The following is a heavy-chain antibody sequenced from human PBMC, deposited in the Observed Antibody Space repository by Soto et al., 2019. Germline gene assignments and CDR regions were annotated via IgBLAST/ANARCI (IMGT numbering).Heavy chain of an antibody. Sequence: SETLSLTCTVSGGSISSYYWSWIRQPLGKGLEWIGYIYYSGSTNYNPSLKSRVTISVDTSKNQFSLKLSSVTAADTAVYYCARYVYGMDVWGQGTTVTGSS. CDR1: GGSISSYY. J-gene: IGHJ6*02. D-gene: IGHD3-10*02. V-gene: IGHV4-59*01. CDR2: IYYSGST. CDR3: ARYVYGMDV.